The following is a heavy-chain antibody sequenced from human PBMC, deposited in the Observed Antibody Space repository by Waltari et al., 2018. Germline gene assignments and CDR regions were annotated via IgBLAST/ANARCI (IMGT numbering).Heavy chain of an antibody. D-gene: IGHD6-13*01. CDR1: GFTFSDHY. CDR2: TRNKANSDTT. Sequence: EVQLVESGGGLVQPGGSLRLSCAASGFTFSDHYMDWVRQAPGKGLEWVGRTRNKANSDTTEYAASVKGRFTISRDDSKNSLYLQMNSLKTEDTAVYYCARSSYYYGMDVWGQGTTVTVSS. J-gene: IGHJ6*02. V-gene: IGHV3-72*01. CDR3: ARSSYYYGMDV.